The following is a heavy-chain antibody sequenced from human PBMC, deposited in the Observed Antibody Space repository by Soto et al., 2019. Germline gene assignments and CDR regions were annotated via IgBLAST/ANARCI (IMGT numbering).Heavy chain of an antibody. J-gene: IGHJ3*02. Sequence: QVQLVQSGAEVKKPGSSVKVSCKASGGTFSSYTISWVRQAPGQGLEWMGRIIPILGIANYAQRFQGRVTITADKSTSTAYMELSSLRSEDTAVYYCARHSSTNWGAFDIWGQGTMVTVSS. D-gene: IGHD6-13*01. V-gene: IGHV1-69*02. CDR2: IIPILGIA. CDR3: ARHSSTNWGAFDI. CDR1: GGTFSSYT.